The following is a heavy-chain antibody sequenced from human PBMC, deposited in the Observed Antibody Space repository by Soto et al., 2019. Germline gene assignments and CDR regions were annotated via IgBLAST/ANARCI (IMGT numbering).Heavy chain of an antibody. J-gene: IGHJ5*02. V-gene: IGHV2-5*02. CDR2: IYWDDDK. D-gene: IGHD3-10*01. Sequence: QITLKESGPTLVKPTQTLTLTCTFSGFSLITIGVGVGWIRQPPGKALEWLAIIYWDDDKRYSPSLKSRLTITRGASRNQVVLTMTNMDPVDAATDYCAHTLYTSGTVDPWGRGSLVTVSS. CDR1: GFSLITIGVG. CDR3: AHTLYTSGTVDP.